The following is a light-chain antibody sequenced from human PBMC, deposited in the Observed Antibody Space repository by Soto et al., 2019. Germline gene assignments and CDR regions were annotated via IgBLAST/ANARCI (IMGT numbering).Light chain of an antibody. CDR2: EVS. CDR3: SSYTSSGTLFV. CDR1: SSDVGGYNY. V-gene: IGLV2-14*01. Sequence: QLVLTQPASVSGSDGQSITISCTGTSSDVGGYNYVSWYQQHPGKAPKVMIYEVSNRPSGVSNRFSGSKSGNTASLTISGLQGDDEADYYCSSYTSSGTLFVFGTGTKVTVL. J-gene: IGLJ1*01.